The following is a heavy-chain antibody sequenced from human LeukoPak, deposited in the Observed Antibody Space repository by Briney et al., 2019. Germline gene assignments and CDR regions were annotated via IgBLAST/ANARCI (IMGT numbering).Heavy chain of an antibody. J-gene: IGHJ4*02. CDR3: ARGRVRGIVGANYFDY. CDR1: GFTFSSYE. CDR2: ISSSGSTI. V-gene: IGHV3-48*03. Sequence: GGSLRLSCAASGFTFSSYEMNWVRQAPGKGLEWVSYISSSGSTIYYADSVKGRFTISRDNAKNSLYLQMNSLRAEDTAVYYCARGRVRGIVGANYFDYWGQGTLVTVSP. D-gene: IGHD1-26*01.